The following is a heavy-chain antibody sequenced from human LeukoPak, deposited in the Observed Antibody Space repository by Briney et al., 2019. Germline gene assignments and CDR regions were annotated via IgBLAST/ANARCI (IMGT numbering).Heavy chain of an antibody. Sequence: GGSLRLSCVASGFSFNTFALTWVRQAPGKGLEWVAVIWYDGSNKYYADSVKGRFTISRDNSKNTLYLQMNSLRAEDTAVYYCARVVTALDYWGQGTLVTVSS. CDR2: IWYDGSNK. CDR1: GFSFNTFA. CDR3: ARVVTALDY. V-gene: IGHV3-33*08. D-gene: IGHD2-21*02. J-gene: IGHJ4*02.